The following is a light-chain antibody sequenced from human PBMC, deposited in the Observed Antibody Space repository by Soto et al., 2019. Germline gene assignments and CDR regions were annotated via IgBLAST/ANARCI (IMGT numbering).Light chain of an antibody. V-gene: IGLV1-51*02. CDR3: GTWDSSLSTVI. CDR2: ENN. CDR1: SSNIANNY. J-gene: IGLJ2*01. Sequence: HSVLTQPPSVSAAPGQKVTISCSGSSSNIANNYVSWYQHLPGTAPKLLIYENNKRPSGIPDRFSGSKSGTSATLGITGLQTGDEADYYCGTWDSSLSTVIFGGGTKVTVL.